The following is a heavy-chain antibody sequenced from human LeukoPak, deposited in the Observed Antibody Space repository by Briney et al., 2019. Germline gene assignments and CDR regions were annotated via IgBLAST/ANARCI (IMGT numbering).Heavy chain of an antibody. CDR3: TSFGGLPHFDY. CDR2: IKSKIDGETT. CDR1: GFTFSNAW. J-gene: IGHJ4*02. Sequence: WGSLRLSCAASGFTFSNAWMSWVRQAPGKGLEWVGRIKSKIDGETTDYAAPVEGRFTISRDDSKDMLYLQMNSLKSEDTAVYYCTSFGGLPHFDYWGQGTLVTVSS. D-gene: IGHD3-16*01. V-gene: IGHV3-15*01.